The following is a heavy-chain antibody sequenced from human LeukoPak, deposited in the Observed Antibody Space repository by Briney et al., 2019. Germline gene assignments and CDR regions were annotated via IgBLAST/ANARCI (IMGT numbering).Heavy chain of an antibody. Sequence: GGSLRLSCAASGFTFSSYWMSWIRQAPGKGLVWVSRISPTGSTTSYADSVKGRFTVSRDNAKNTLYLQVNNLRAEDTAVYYCARGPNSNWSGLDFWGQGTLLTVSS. CDR2: ISPTGSTT. J-gene: IGHJ4*02. CDR1: GFTFSSYW. D-gene: IGHD6-6*01. CDR3: ARGPNSNWSGLDF. V-gene: IGHV3-74*01.